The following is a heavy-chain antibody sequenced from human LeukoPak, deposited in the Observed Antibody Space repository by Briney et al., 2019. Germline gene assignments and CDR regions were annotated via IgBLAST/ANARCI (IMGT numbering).Heavy chain of an antibody. V-gene: IGHV3-23*01. CDR3: AKDRTTYYDFWSGYYSGVFDY. Sequence: GGSLRLSCAASGFTFSSYAMSWVRQAPGKGLEWVSAISGSGGSTYYADSVKGRFTISRDNSKNTLYLQMNSLRAEDTAVYYCAKDRTTYYDFWSGYYSGVFDYWEQGTLVTVSS. J-gene: IGHJ4*02. CDR2: ISGSGGST. D-gene: IGHD3-3*01. CDR1: GFTFSSYA.